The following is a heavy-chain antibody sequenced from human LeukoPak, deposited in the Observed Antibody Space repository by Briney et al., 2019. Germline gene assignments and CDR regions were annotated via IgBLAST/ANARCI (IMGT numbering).Heavy chain of an antibody. D-gene: IGHD3-16*01. CDR1: GFTFSTYS. CDR2: ISSSSSYI. Sequence: GGSLRLSCAASGFTFSTYSMNWVRQAPGKGLEWVSCISSSSSYIYYADSVKGRFTISRDNSKNTLYLQMNSLRAEDTAVYYCAKRGTFVAYWGQGTLVTVSS. V-gene: IGHV3-21*04. CDR3: AKRGTFVAY. J-gene: IGHJ4*02.